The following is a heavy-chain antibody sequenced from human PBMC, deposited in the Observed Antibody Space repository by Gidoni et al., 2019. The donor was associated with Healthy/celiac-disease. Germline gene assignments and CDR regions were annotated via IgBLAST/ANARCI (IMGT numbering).Heavy chain of an antibody. CDR2: IYYSGST. D-gene: IGHD3-16*01. CDR1: GGSISSCY. CDR3: ASLTPGGNGDY. V-gene: IGHV4-59*01. Sequence: QELLQESGPGLVKTSGTLSITCTASGGSISSCYCRWIRQPPGKGLEWIGYIYYSGSTNYHPSLMSPVTISVDMSKNQFSLKLSAVTAADTAVYYCASLTPGGNGDYWGQGTLVTVSS. J-gene: IGHJ4*02.